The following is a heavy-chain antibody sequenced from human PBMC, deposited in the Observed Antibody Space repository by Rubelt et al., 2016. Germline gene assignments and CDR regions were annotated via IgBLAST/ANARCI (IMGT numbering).Heavy chain of an antibody. J-gene: IGHJ3*02. CDR1: GYDFTDHW. D-gene: IGHD1-14*01. V-gene: IGHV5-51*01. Sequence: EEQLVQSGAEVKEPGESLKISCKQSGYDFTDHWIGWVRQMPGKDLEWMGITQPGDSLTKYSPSFRGQVTISADKSITTAYLQWSVLRASETAMYYCVGHNLWAFDIWGQGTMVTVSS. CDR3: VGHNLWAFDI. CDR2: TQPGDSLT.